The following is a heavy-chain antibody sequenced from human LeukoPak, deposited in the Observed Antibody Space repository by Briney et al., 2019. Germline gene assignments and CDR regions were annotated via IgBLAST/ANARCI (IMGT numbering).Heavy chain of an antibody. J-gene: IGHJ6*04. CDR2: ISYDGSNK. V-gene: IGHV3-30*12. D-gene: IGHD3-10*02. Sequence: GGSLRLSCAASGFTFSSYGMHWVRQAPGKGLEWVAVISYDGSNKYYADSVKGRFTISRDNAKNSLYRQMNSLRAEDTAVYYCAELGITMIGGVWGKGTTVTISS. CDR3: AELGITMIGGV. CDR1: GFTFSSYG.